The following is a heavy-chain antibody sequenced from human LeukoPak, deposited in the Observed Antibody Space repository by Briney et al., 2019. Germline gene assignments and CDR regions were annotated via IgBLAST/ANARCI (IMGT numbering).Heavy chain of an antibody. CDR3: ARTSKDDSSRQDFDY. Sequence: ASVKVSCKASGYTLTGYYMHWVRQAPGQGLEWMGWINPNSGGTNYAQKFQGRVTMTRDTSISTAYMELSRLRSDDTAVYYCARTSKDDSSRQDFDYWGQGTLVTVSS. CDR2: INPNSGGT. CDR1: GYTLTGYY. V-gene: IGHV1-2*02. D-gene: IGHD6-13*01. J-gene: IGHJ4*02.